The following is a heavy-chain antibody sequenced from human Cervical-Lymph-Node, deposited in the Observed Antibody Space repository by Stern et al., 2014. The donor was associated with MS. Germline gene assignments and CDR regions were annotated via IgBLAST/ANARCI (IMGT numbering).Heavy chain of an antibody. CDR1: GFVFRRYA. D-gene: IGHD1-26*01. CDR2: ISYDGRDK. J-gene: IGHJ4*02. CDR3: AKGGSGSYWD. V-gene: IGHV3-30*04. Sequence: QMQLVQSGGGVVQPGRSLRLSCAASGFVFRRYALHWVRQAPGKGLEWVALISYDGRDKYYTDSVKGRFTVSRDNSNNTVDLEMNSLRLEDTAVYYCAKGGSGSYWDWGQGSLVTVSS.